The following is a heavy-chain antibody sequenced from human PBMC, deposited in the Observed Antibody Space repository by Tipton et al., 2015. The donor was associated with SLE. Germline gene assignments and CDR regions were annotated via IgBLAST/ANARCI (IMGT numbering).Heavy chain of an antibody. CDR3: ARVRGSSGYFDY. V-gene: IGHV3-30*04. Sequence: SLRLSCAASGFTFSSYAMHWVRPAPGKGLEWVAVISYDGSNKYYADSVKGRFTISRDNSKNTLYLQMNSLRAEDTAVYYCARVRGSSGYFDYWGQGTLVTVSS. J-gene: IGHJ4*02. CDR2: ISYDGSNK. D-gene: IGHD6-13*01. CDR1: GFTFSSYA.